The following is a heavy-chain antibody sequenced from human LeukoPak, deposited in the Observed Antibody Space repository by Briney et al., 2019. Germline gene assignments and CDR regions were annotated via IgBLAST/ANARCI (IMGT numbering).Heavy chain of an antibody. D-gene: IGHD3-16*01. CDR2: INPSGGST. CDR3: ARGKGVMITSGGVMGY. V-gene: IGHV1-46*01. Sequence: ASVKVSCKASGYTFTSYYMHWVRQAPGQGLEWMGIINPSGGSTSYAQKFQGRVTMTRDTSTSTVYMELSSLRSEDTAVYYCARGKGVMITSGGVMGYWGQGTLVTVSS. CDR1: GYTFTSYY. J-gene: IGHJ4*02.